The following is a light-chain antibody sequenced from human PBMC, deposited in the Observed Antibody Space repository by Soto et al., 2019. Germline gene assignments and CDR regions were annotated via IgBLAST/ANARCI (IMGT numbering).Light chain of an antibody. CDR2: TSS. Sequence: DIQMTPSPSSLSASVGDRVTITCRAIQGISNYLAWYQQKPGKVPKLLISTSSTLQSGVPSRFSGSGSGTYFTLTISSLQPEDVATYYCQKDNSAPSTFGPGTKVDIQ. CDR1: QGISNY. CDR3: QKDNSAPST. J-gene: IGKJ3*01. V-gene: IGKV1-27*01.